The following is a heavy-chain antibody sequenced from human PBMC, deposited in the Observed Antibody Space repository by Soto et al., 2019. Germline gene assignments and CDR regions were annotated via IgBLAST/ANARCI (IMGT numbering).Heavy chain of an antibody. CDR3: ARGYCSSTSCSNYYYYYMDV. CDR2: INPNSGGT. D-gene: IGHD2-2*01. J-gene: IGHJ6*03. Sequence: TSLKDSCKASGYTFTGYYMHWVRQAPGQGLEWMGWINPNSGGTNYAQKFQGWVTMTRDTSISTAYMELSRLRSDDTAVYYCARGYCSSTSCSNYYYYYMDVWGKGTTVTVSS. V-gene: IGHV1-2*04. CDR1: GYTFTGYY.